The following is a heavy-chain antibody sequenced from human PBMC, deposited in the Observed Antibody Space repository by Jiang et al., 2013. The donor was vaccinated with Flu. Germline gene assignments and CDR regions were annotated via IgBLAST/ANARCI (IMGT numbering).Heavy chain of an antibody. D-gene: IGHD4-17*01. Sequence: NPNSGNTGYAQKFQGRVTMTRNTSISTAYMELSSLRSEDTAVYYCARYYGDLPFDYWGQGTLVTVSS. CDR2: NPNSGNT. V-gene: IGHV1-8*01. J-gene: IGHJ4*02. CDR3: ARYYGDLPFDY.